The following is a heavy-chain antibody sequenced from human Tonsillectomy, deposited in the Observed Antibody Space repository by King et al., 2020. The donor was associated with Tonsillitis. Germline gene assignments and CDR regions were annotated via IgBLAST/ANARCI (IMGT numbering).Heavy chain of an antibody. CDR3: SSLPYSIRFLESFDI. CDR1: GYSFTNYW. CDR2: IYPADSDT. Sequence: QLVQSGAEVKKPGESLRISCKGSGYSFTNYWIGWVRQVPGKGLEWMGIIYPADSDTRYSPSFQGQVTISVDKAISTAYLQWSSLKASDTAIYYCSSLPYSIRFLESFDIWGQGTMVTVSS. D-gene: IGHD3-3*01. V-gene: IGHV5-51*01. J-gene: IGHJ3*02.